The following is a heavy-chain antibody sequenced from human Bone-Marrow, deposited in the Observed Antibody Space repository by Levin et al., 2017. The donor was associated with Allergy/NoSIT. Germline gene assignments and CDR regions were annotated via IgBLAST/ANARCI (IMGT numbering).Heavy chain of an antibody. CDR2: MTDTGGIS. V-gene: IGHV3-23*01. J-gene: IGHJ3*02. CDR3: AKMGGSSWYSETFDI. D-gene: IGHD6-13*01. Sequence: GGSLRLSCAASGFTFPSYAMSWVRQAPGKGLEWVSAMTDTGGISYYADSVKGRFTISRDNSKKTLYLQMNSLRAEDTALYFCAKMGGSSWYSETFDIWGQGTMVTVSS. CDR1: GFTFPSYA.